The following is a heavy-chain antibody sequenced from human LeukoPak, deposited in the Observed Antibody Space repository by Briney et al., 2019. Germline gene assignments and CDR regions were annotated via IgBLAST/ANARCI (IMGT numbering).Heavy chain of an antibody. CDR1: GYTFTGYY. V-gene: IGHV1-2*02. J-gene: IGHJ5*02. CDR2: INPNSGGT. CDR3: ARDSSQVNYNWFDP. D-gene: IGHD6-13*01. Sequence: ASVKVSCKASGYTFTGYYMHWVRQAPGQGLEWTGWINPNSGGTNYAQKFQGRITMTRDTSISTAYMELSRLRSDDTAVYYCARDSSQVNYNWFDPWGQGTLVTVSS.